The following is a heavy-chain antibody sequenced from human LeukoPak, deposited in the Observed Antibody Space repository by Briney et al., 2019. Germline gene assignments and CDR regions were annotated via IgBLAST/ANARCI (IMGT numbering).Heavy chain of an antibody. Sequence: ASVKVSCKVSGYTLTELSMHWVRQAPGKGLEWMGGFDPEDGETIYAQKLQGRVTMTTDTSTSTAYMELRSLRSDDTAVYYCARDSVIDYWGQGTLVTVSS. CDR2: FDPEDGET. CDR1: GYTLTELS. D-gene: IGHD3-10*01. V-gene: IGHV1-24*01. CDR3: ARDSVIDY. J-gene: IGHJ4*02.